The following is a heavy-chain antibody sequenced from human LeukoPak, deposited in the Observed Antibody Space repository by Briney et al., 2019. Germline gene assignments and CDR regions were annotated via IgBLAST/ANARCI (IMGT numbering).Heavy chain of an antibody. CDR3: ARHVGARITIFGPKDAFDI. V-gene: IGHV5-51*01. CDR1: GYTFTSYW. D-gene: IGHD3-3*01. Sequence: GESLKISCKASGYTFTSYWIGWVRQMPGKGLEWMGIIYPGDSDTRYSPSFQGQVTISADKSISTAYLQWSSLKASDTAMYYCARHVGARITIFGPKDAFDIWGQGTMVTVSS. CDR2: IYPGDSDT. J-gene: IGHJ3*02.